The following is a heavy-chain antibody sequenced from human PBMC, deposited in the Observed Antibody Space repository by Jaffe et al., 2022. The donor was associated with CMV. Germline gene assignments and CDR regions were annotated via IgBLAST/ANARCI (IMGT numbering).Heavy chain of an antibody. Sequence: QVQLQESGPGLVKPSETLSLTCTVSGGSISSYYWSWIRQPPGKGLEWIGYIYYSGSTNYNPSLKSRVTISVDTSKNQFSLKLSSVTAADTAVYYCASGQWLAQGYWFDPWGQGTLVTVSS. J-gene: IGHJ5*02. D-gene: IGHD6-19*01. CDR1: GGSISSYY. CDR2: IYYSGST. V-gene: IGHV4-59*01. CDR3: ASGQWLAQGYWFDP.